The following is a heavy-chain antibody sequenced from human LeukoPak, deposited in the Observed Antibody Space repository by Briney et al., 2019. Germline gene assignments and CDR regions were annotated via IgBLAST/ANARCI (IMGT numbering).Heavy chain of an antibody. D-gene: IGHD2-15*01. Sequence: GASVKVSCKASGYTFTSYDINWVRQAPGQGLEWMDRIIPILNVPNYAQKFEGRVTITADKSTSTAYMELSSLKSEDTAVYFCARDRPRARYFDYWGQGTLVTVSS. V-gene: IGHV1-69*04. CDR3: ARDRPRARYFDY. CDR2: IIPILNVP. J-gene: IGHJ4*02. CDR1: GYTFTSYD.